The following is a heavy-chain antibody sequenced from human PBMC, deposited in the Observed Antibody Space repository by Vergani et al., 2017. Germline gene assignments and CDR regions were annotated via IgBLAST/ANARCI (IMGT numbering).Heavy chain of an antibody. D-gene: IGHD5-18*01. J-gene: IGHJ4*02. CDR3: ARTRSPIAMIRQFEQ. CDR2: ITRGSKSI. V-gene: IGHV3-48*04. CDR1: GFTFTKYA. Sequence: EVQLLESGGGLVQPGGSLRLSCAASGFTFTKYAMTWVRQAPGKGLEWVSSITRGSKSIYYADSVKGRFTITRDDVKKSLLLRMNNLKVDDTAIYYCARTRSPIAMIRQFEQWGQGTLVTVSS.